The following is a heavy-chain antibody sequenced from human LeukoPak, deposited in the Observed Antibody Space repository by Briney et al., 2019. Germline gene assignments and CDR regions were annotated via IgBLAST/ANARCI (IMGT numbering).Heavy chain of an antibody. CDR2: ISSSGSTI. J-gene: IGHJ4*02. V-gene: IGHV3-11*01. CDR1: GFTFSDYY. Sequence: GGSLRLSCAASGFTFSDYYMSWIRQAPGKGLEWVSYISSSGSTIYYADSVKGRFTISRDNAKNSLYLQMNSLRAEDTAVYYCAKPGYYDYVWGSYNYWGQGTPVTVSS. D-gene: IGHD3-16*01. CDR3: AKPGYYDYVWGSYNY.